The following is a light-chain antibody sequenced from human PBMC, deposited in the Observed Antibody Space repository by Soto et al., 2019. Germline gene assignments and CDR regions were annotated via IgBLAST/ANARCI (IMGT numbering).Light chain of an antibody. CDR3: CSNAGSYTRV. Sequence: QSALTRPRSVSGSPGQSVTISCTGTSSDVGGYNYVSWYQQHPGKAPKFMIYDVSKRPSGVPDRFSGSKSGNTASLTISGLQAEDEADYYCCSNAGSYTRVFGTGTKVTVL. V-gene: IGLV2-11*01. J-gene: IGLJ1*01. CDR2: DVS. CDR1: SSDVGGYNY.